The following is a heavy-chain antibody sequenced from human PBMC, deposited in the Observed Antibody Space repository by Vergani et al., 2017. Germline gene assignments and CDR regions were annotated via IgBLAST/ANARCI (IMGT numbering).Heavy chain of an antibody. CDR1: GFTFDDYA. D-gene: IGHD1-7*01. CDR2: ISWNSGSI. CDR3: AKGKYNWNYADV. Sequence: EVQLVESGGGLVQPGRSLRLSCAASGFTFDDYAMHWVRQAPGKGLEWVSGISWNSGSIGYADSVKGRFTISRDNAKNSLYLQMNSLRAEDTALYYCAKGKYNWNYADVWGQGTTVTVSS. V-gene: IGHV3-9*01. J-gene: IGHJ6*02.